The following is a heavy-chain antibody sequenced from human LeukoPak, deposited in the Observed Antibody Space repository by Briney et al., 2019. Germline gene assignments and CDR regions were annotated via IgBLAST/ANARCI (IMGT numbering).Heavy chain of an antibody. D-gene: IGHD5-12*01. CDR1: GGSFSGYY. V-gene: IGHV4-34*01. CDR3: ARVVYSGYDFRGAMDV. CDR2: INHSGST. J-gene: IGHJ6*03. Sequence: TTSETLSLTCAVYGGSFSGYYWSWIRQPPGKGLEWIGEINHSGSTNYNPSLKSRVTISVDASKNQFSLKLSSVTAADTAVYYCARVVYSGYDFRGAMDVWGKGTTVTVSS.